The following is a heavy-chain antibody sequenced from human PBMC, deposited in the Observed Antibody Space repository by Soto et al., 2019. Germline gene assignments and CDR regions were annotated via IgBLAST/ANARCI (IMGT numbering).Heavy chain of an antibody. D-gene: IGHD2-2*01. CDR3: TTERGYCSSTSCYPRNYYYYMDV. CDR1: GFTFSNAW. Sequence: PGGSLRLSCAASGFTFSNAWMSWVRQAPGKGLEWVGRIKSKTDGGTTDYAAPVKGRFTISRDDSKNTLYLQMNSLKTEDTAVYYCTTERGYCSSTSCYPRNYYYYMDVWGKGTTVTVSS. CDR2: IKSKTDGGTT. J-gene: IGHJ6*03. V-gene: IGHV3-15*01.